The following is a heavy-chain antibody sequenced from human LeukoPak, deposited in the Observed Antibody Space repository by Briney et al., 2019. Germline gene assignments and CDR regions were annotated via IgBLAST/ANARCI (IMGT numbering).Heavy chain of an antibody. D-gene: IGHD6-13*01. Sequence: GGSLRLSCAASGFTFSSYGMHWVRQAPGKGLEWVAFIRYDGSNKYYADSVKGRFTISRDNSKNTLYLQMNSLRAEDTAVYYCARDGQIAAAGYLDYWGQGTLVTVSS. CDR3: ARDGQIAAAGYLDY. CDR1: GFTFSSYG. J-gene: IGHJ4*02. V-gene: IGHV3-30*02. CDR2: IRYDGSNK.